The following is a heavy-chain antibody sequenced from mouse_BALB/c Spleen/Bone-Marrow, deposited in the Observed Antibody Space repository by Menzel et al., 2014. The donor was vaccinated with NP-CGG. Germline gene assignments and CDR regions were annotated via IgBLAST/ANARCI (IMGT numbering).Heavy chain of an antibody. CDR1: GFTFSSFG. J-gene: IGHJ4*01. D-gene: IGHD2-12*01. Sequence: DVKLVESGGGLVQPGGSRKLSCAASGFTFSSFGMHWVRQAPEKGLEWVAYISSGSSTIYYADTVKGRFTISRDNSTNTLSLQMTSLRAEDTAMYYCERRPLRQGYAMDYWGQGTSVTVSS. CDR3: ERRPLRQGYAMDY. V-gene: IGHV5-17*02. CDR2: ISSGSSTI.